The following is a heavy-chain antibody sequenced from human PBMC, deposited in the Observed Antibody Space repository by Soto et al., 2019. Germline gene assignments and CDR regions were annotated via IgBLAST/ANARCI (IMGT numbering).Heavy chain of an antibody. CDR1: GYTFTSYA. CDR3: ARGPGGPDGPGDY. D-gene: IGHD2-15*01. Sequence: QVQLVQSGAEVKKPGASVKVSCKASGYTFTSYAMQWVRQAPGQRLEWMGWINAGNGNTKYSQKFQGRVTIARDTSASTAYMELSSLRSEDTAVYCCARGPGGPDGPGDYWGQGTLVTVSS. J-gene: IGHJ4*02. CDR2: INAGNGNT. V-gene: IGHV1-3*01.